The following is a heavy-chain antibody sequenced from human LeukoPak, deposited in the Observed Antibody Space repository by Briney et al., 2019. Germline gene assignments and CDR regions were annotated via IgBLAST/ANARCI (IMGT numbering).Heavy chain of an antibody. D-gene: IGHD3-22*01. V-gene: IGHV3-74*01. CDR2: INTDATIT. J-gene: IGHJ4*02. CDR3: ARDFSGYDDY. CDR1: GYTLSRYW. Sequence: GGSLRLSCAASGYTLSRYWIHWVRQAPGKRLVWVSRINTDATITTYADSVRGRFTISRDNAKNILYLQMNSLRAEDTAVYYCARDFSGYDDYWGQGTLVTVSS.